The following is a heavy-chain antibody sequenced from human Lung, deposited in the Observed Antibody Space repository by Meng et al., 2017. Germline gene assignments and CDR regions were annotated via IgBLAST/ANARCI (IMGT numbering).Heavy chain of an antibody. CDR2: IIDSGST. CDR1: GGSFSGYY. V-gene: IGHV4-34*02. D-gene: IGHD6-19*01. J-gene: IGHJ4*02. CDR3: VRRTCSSGWYFDY. Sequence: QVQLQQGGEGLLKPSETLSLTCAVYGGSFSGYYWSWIRQPPGKGLEWIGEIIDSGSTNYNPSLKSRVTISVDTSKNQFSLRVTSVTAADRAVYYCVRRTCSSGWYFDYWGQGTLVTVSS.